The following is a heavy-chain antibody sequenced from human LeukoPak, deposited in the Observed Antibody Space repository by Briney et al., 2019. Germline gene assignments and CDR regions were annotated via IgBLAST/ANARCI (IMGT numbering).Heavy chain of an antibody. CDR2: ISSSSSYI. D-gene: IGHD3-10*01. CDR1: GFTFSSYS. CDR3: AKRGLEVPPGDV. J-gene: IGHJ6*04. V-gene: IGHV3-21*01. Sequence: GGSLRLSCAASGFTFSSYSMNWVRQAPGKGLEWVSSISSSSSYIYYADSVKGRFTISRDNAKNSLYLQMNSLRAEDTAVYYCAKRGLEVPPGDVWGKGTTVTISS.